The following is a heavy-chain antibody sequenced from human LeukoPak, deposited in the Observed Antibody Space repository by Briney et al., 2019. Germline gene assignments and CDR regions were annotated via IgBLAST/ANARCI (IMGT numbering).Heavy chain of an antibody. Sequence: SETLSLTCTVSGGSISSGSYYWSWIRQPAGKGLEWIGRIYTSGSTNYNPSLKSRVTISVDTSKNQFSLKLSSVTAADTAVYYCARENSACDYWGQGTLVTVSS. CDR3: ARENSACDY. D-gene: IGHD4-23*01. CDR1: GGSISSGSYY. CDR2: IYTSGST. J-gene: IGHJ4*02. V-gene: IGHV4-61*02.